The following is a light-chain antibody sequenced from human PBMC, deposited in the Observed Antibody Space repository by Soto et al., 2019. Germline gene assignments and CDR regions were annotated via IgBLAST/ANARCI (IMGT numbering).Light chain of an antibody. CDR1: QSVSSY. J-gene: IGKJ1*01. CDR3: QQYNKWPPT. Sequence: EIVLTQSPATLSLSPGERATLSCRASQSVSSYLAWYQQKPGQAPRLLIYGASTRATGIAARFSGSDSGTEFTLTISSLQSEDLAVYFCQQYNKWPPTFGQGTKVDIK. CDR2: GAS. V-gene: IGKV3-15*01.